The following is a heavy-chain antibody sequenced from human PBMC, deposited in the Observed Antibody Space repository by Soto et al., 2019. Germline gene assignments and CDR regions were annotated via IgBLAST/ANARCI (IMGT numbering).Heavy chain of an antibody. CDR2: ISAYNGNT. CDR1: GYD. J-gene: IGHJ3*02. V-gene: IGHV1-18*04. D-gene: IGHD1-26*01. CDR3: VRRGWENSDAFDI. Sequence: QVQLVQSGAEVKKPGASVKVSCKASGYDISWVRQAPGQGLEWMGWISAYNGNTNYAQKLQGRVTMTTDTSTSTAYMELRSLTSDDTAVYYCVRRGWENSDAFDIWGQGTMVTVSS.